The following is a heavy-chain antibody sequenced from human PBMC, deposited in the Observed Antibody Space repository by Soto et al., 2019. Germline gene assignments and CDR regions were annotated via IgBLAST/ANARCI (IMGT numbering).Heavy chain of an antibody. V-gene: IGHV4-39*01. CDR3: ARLIPDIVVVPAAPPGWFDP. CDR2: IYYSGST. J-gene: IGHJ5*02. Sequence: SETLSLTCAVYGGSFSGYYWGWIRQPPGKGLEWIGSIYYSGSTYYNPSLKSRVTISVDTSKNQFSLKLSSVTAADTAVYYCARLIPDIVVVPAAPPGWFDPWGQGTLVTVSS. CDR1: GGSFSGYY. D-gene: IGHD2-2*01.